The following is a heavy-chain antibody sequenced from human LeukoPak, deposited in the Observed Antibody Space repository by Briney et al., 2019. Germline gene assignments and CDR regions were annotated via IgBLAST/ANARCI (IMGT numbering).Heavy chain of an antibody. Sequence: GASVKVSCKASGYTFTGYYMHWVRQAPGQGLEWMGWINPNSGGTNYAQKFQGRVTITRNTSISTAYMELSSLRSEDTAVYYCARGRGSSTRSYNWFDPWGQGTLVTVSS. D-gene: IGHD1-26*01. CDR1: GYTFTGYY. V-gene: IGHV1-2*02. CDR3: ARGRGSSTRSYNWFDP. J-gene: IGHJ5*02. CDR2: INPNSGGT.